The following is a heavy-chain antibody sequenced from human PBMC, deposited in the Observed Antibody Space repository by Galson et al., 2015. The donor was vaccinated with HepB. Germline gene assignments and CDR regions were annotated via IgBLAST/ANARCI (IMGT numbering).Heavy chain of an antibody. CDR2: RKQDGSEK. V-gene: IGHV3-7*01. Sequence: SLRLACAVPGFTFSSYWMSWARQAQGKGLEWVANRKQDGSEKYYVDSVEGRFTISRDNAKNSLYLQMNSLRAEDTAVYYCAKEGRTAAAGVGWEFDYWGQGSLVTVSS. CDR1: GFTFSSYW. J-gene: IGHJ4*02. D-gene: IGHD6-13*01. CDR3: AKEGRTAAAGVGWEFDY.